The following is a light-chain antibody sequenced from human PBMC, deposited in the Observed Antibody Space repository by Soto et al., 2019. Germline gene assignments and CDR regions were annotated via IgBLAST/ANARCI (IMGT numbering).Light chain of an antibody. CDR3: QVWDTSSGHQGV. CDR1: NIGSQS. CDR2: DDS. V-gene: IGLV3-21*02. J-gene: IGLJ2*01. Sequence: SYELTQPPSVSVAPGQTARITCGGNNIGSQSVHWHQQRPGQAPVLVVYDDSDRPSGIPERFSGSNSGNTATLTISRVEAGDEADYYCQVWDTSSGHQGVFGGGTQLTVL.